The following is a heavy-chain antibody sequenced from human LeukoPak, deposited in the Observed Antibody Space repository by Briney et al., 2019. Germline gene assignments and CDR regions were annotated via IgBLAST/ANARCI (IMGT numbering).Heavy chain of an antibody. CDR3: AREVPAAINWFDP. CDR1: GYSISSGYY. D-gene: IGHD2-2*01. V-gene: IGHV4-38-2*02. J-gene: IGHJ5*02. CDR2: IYRSGST. Sequence: TSETLSLTCTVSGYSISSGYYWGWIRQPPGKGLEWIGSIYRSGSTYYNPSLKSRVTISVDTSKNQFSLKLSSVTAADTDVYYCAREVPAAINWFDPWGQGTLVTVSS.